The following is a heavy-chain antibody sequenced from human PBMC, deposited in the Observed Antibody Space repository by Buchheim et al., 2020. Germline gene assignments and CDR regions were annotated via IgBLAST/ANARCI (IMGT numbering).Heavy chain of an antibody. CDR1: GYTFTSYY. CDR3: ARALGRYGSGSYYNEPYWYFDL. Sequence: QVQLVQSGAEVKKPGASVKVSCKASGYTFTSYYMHWVRQAPGQGLEWMGIINPSGGSTSYAQKFQGRVTMTRDTSTSTVYMELSSLRSEDTAVYYCARALGRYGSGSYYNEPYWYFDLWGRGTL. J-gene: IGHJ2*01. D-gene: IGHD3-10*01. CDR2: INPSGGST. V-gene: IGHV1-46*01.